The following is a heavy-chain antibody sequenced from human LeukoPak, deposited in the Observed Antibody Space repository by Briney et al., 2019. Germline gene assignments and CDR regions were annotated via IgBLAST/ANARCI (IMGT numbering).Heavy chain of an antibody. CDR1: GFTFSSYA. Sequence: PEGSLRLSCAASGFTFSSYAMSWVRQAPGKGLEWVSAISGSGGSTYYADSVKGRFTISRDNSKNTLYLQMNSLRAEDTAVYYCAKVSKQGLNSKAYYFDYWGQGTLVTVSS. V-gene: IGHV3-23*01. J-gene: IGHJ4*02. CDR2: ISGSGGST. D-gene: IGHD4-23*01. CDR3: AKVSKQGLNSKAYYFDY.